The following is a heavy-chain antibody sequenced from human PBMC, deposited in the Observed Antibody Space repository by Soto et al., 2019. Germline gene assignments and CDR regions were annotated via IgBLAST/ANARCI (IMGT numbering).Heavy chain of an antibody. CDR2: IKQDGSKK. CDR3: AKRVWYFDL. J-gene: IGHJ2*01. V-gene: IGHV3-7*01. Sequence: VQLVESGGGLVQPGGSLRLSCAASGFTFSNYWMTWVRQAPGKGLEWVANIKQDGSKKYYVDSVKGRFTISRDNAKNSLYLQMNSLRAEDTAVYYCAKRVWYFDLWGRGTLVTVSS. CDR1: GFTFSNYW.